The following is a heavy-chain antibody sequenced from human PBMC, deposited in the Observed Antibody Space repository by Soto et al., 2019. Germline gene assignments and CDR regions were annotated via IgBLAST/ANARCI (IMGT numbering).Heavy chain of an antibody. D-gene: IGHD4-17*01. J-gene: IGHJ4*02. CDR1: GFPFNMYS. CDR3: AKDQNDYGDFGDWAFEH. Sequence: GGSLRLSCSASGFPFNMYSVHWVRQAPGKGLQYVSAISSSGDSTYYADSVKGRFTISRDNSKNTLFLQMNSLTVDDTAMYYCAKDQNDYGDFGDWAFEHWGQGTLVTVSS. V-gene: IGHV3-64*04. CDR2: ISSSGDST.